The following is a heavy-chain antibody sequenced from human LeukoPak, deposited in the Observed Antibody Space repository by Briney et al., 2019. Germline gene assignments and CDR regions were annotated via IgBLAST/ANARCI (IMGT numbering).Heavy chain of an antibody. V-gene: IGHV4-30-2*01. CDR1: GGSISSGGYY. CDR2: IYHSGST. D-gene: IGHD3-16*01. J-gene: IGHJ4*02. Sequence: PSETLSLTCTVSGGSISSGGYYWSWIRQPPGKGLEWIGYIYHSGSTYYNPSLESRVTISVDRSKNQFSLKLYSVTAADTAVYYCASRMKTFGGADYWGQGTLVTVSS. CDR3: ASRMKTFGGADY.